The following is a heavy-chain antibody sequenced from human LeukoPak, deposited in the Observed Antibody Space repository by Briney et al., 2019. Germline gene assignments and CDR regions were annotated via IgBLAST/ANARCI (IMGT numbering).Heavy chain of an antibody. J-gene: IGHJ4*02. V-gene: IGHV3-21*01. Sequence: PGGSLRLSCAASGFTFSGYNMIWVRQAPGKGLEWVSSISSSNRYIYYVDSVKGRFTISRDNAKNSLYLQMNSLRAEDTAVYYCARDRVSRWYCSSTSCSYFDYWGQGTLVTVSS. CDR1: GFTFSGYN. D-gene: IGHD2-2*01. CDR3: ARDRVSRWYCSSTSCSYFDY. CDR2: ISSSNRYI.